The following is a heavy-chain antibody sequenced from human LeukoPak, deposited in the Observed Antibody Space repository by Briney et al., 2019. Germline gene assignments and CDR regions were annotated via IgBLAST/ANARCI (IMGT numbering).Heavy chain of an antibody. CDR3: ARLDAAAGRYLQFFY. CDR2: IHDSGST. J-gene: IGHJ4*02. D-gene: IGHD5-24*01. Sequence: SETLSLTCTVSGGSISNYYWSWLRQSPEKGLEWIGYIHDSGSTNYNPSLKSRVTISVDTSKNQFSLKLSSVTAADTAVYYCARLDAAAGRYLQFFYWGQGTLVTVSS. V-gene: IGHV4-59*08. CDR1: GGSISNYY.